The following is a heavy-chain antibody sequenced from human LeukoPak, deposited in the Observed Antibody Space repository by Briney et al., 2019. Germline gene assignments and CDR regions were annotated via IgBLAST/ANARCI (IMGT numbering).Heavy chain of an antibody. D-gene: IGHD4-17*01. CDR3: ARDLGASYYYSMDV. J-gene: IGHJ6*02. Sequence: PGGSLRLSCAASGFTVSSNYMSWVRQAPGKGPRWVSIIYSGGSTYYADSVKGRLTISRDNSKNTLYLQMNSLRAEDTAVYYCARDLGASYYYSMDVWGQGATVTVSS. CDR1: GFTVSSNY. CDR2: IYSGGST. V-gene: IGHV3-53*01.